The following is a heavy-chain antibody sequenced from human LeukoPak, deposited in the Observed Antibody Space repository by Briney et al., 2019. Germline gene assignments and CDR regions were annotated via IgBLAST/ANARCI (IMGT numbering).Heavy chain of an antibody. CDR3: VTSHGVATDWFDP. Sequence: ASVKVSCKXSGYTLTELSMHWVRQAPGKGLEWMGGFDPEDGETIYAQKFQGRVTMTEDTSTDTAYMELSSLRSEDTAVYYCVTSHGVATDWFDPWGQGTLVTVSS. D-gene: IGHD5-12*01. J-gene: IGHJ5*02. CDR2: FDPEDGET. V-gene: IGHV1-24*01. CDR1: GYTLTELS.